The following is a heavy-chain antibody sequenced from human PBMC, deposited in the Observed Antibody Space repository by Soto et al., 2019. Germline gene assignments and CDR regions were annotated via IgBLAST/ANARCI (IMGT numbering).Heavy chain of an antibody. J-gene: IGHJ6*02. V-gene: IGHV1-69*06. CDR1: GGTFSSYA. CDR3: ARGYCSGGSCYGYYYYGMDV. CDR2: IIPIFGTA. D-gene: IGHD2-15*01. Sequence: QVQLVQSGAEVKKPGSSVKVSCKASGGTFSSYAISWVRQAPGQGLEWMGGIIPIFGTANYAQKFQGRVTITADKSTSTAYMEVSSLRSEDKAGYYCARGYCSGGSCYGYYYYGMDVWGQVTTVTVCS.